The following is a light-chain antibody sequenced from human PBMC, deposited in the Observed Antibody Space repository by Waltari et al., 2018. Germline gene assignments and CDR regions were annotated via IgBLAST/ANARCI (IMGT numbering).Light chain of an antibody. V-gene: IGKV3-20*01. CDR1: DTINSEF. CDR3: QQYDSKPT. Sequence: IVLTQSPDTLSLSQGEPAALSCRASDTINSEFLAWYQHKVGQAPRLLIYGTSTRAAGIPERFRGAGSGRDYTLSIIGLEPEDFAVYYCQQYDSKPTFGPGTKV. J-gene: IGKJ1*01. CDR2: GTS.